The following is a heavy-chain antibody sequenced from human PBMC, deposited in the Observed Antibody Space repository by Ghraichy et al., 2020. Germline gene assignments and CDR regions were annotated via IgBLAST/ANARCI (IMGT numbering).Heavy chain of an antibody. CDR2: FYPGGST. V-gene: IGHV3-53*01. J-gene: IGHJ4*01. CDR1: GFSVSNNY. CDR3: ARGGRGGYNYY. D-gene: IGHD5-24*01. Sequence: GESLNISCAASGFSVSNNYMSWVRRTPGKGLEWVSVFYPGGSTYYTDSVKGRFTISTDSSKNTLYLQMTSLRAEDTAVYHCARGGRGGYNYYWGQGTLVTVSS.